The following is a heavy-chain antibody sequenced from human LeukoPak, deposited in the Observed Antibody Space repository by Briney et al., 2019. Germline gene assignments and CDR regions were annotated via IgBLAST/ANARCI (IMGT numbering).Heavy chain of an antibody. D-gene: IGHD6-6*01. J-gene: IGHJ4*02. CDR1: GFTFNSYA. CDR3: AKGSSAVRPYFFDY. Sequence: GGSLRLSCSASGFTFNSYAMICLRQAPGKGLEWLSAISGCGDSPWYADSVKGRFTISRDNSKNTLSLQMNSLRAEDTTVYYCAKGSSAVRPYFFDYWGQGILVTVSS. CDR2: ISGCGDSP. V-gene: IGHV3-23*01.